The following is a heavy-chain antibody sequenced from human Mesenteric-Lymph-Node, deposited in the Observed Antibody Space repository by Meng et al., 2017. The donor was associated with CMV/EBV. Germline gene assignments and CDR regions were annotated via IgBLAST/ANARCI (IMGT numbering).Heavy chain of an antibody. J-gene: IGHJ4*02. Sequence: WVRQTPGKGLEWIGNIYYSGSTSYNPSLESRVTISVDTSKNQFSLKLNSVTAADTAVYYCARHGWDVVVPATIQYWGQGTLVTVSS. V-gene: IGHV4-39*01. CDR3: ARHGWDVVVPATIQY. D-gene: IGHD2-2*02. CDR2: IYYSGST.